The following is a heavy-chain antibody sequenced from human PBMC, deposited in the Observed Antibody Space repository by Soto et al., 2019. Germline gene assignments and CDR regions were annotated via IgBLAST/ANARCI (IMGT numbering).Heavy chain of an antibody. V-gene: IGHV3-48*02. J-gene: IGHJ4*02. Sequence: GSLRLSCAASGFTFSSYSINWVRQAPGKGLEWVSYISSSGDSIYYADSVKGRFTISRDNAKNSLYLQMNRLRDEDTAVYYCTRQFWDYYPSRFDYWGPGTLVTLSS. CDR3: TRQFWDYYPSRFDY. CDR2: ISSSGDSI. D-gene: IGHD3-10*01. CDR1: GFTFSSYS.